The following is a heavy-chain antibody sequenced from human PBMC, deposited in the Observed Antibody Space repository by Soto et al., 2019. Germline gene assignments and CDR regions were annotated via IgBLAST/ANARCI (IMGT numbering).Heavy chain of an antibody. J-gene: IGHJ4*02. V-gene: IGHV4-30-2*01. Sequence: PSETLSLTCVVSGGSIGNGGFTWSWIRQPPGKGLEWIGHIYHSERTHFNPSLKSRVSISMDRSENQLSLRLRSVTAADTAVYFCARDMHASGGSSFDAWGQGILVTVS. CDR1: GGSIGNGGFT. CDR2: IYHSERT. D-gene: IGHD2-15*01. CDR3: ARDMHASGGSSFDA.